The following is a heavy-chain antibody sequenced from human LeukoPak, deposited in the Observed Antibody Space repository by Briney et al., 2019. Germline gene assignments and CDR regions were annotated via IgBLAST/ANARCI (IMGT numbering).Heavy chain of an antibody. Sequence: ASVKVSCKASGYTFTSYGISWVRRAPGQGLEWMGWISAYNGNTNYAQKFQGRVTMTRDTSISTAYMELSRLRPEDTALYYCARGGDYVGVAALIDLWGQGIPVTVSS. V-gene: IGHV1-18*01. CDR3: ARGGDYVGVAALIDL. CDR2: ISAYNGNT. D-gene: IGHD4-23*01. J-gene: IGHJ4*02. CDR1: GYTFTSYG.